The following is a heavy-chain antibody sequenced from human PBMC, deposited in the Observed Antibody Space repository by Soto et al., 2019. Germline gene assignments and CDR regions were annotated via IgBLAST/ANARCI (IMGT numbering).Heavy chain of an antibody. J-gene: IGHJ5*02. CDR3: GRGHWNTTETFRRVYNGSAP. D-gene: IGHD4-4*01. CDR1: GGSFSGYY. V-gene: IGHV4-34*01. CDR2: INHSGST. Sequence: SETLSLTCAVYGGSFSGYYWSWIRQPPGKGLEWIGEINHSGSTNYNPSLKSRITISVDTSKNQFSLKLSSVTAADTAVYYCGRGHWNTTETFRRVYNGSAPWGQGTLVTVSS.